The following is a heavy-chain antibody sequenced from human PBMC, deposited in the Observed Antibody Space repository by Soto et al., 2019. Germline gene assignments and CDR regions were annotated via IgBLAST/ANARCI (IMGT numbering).Heavy chain of an antibody. V-gene: IGHV3-13*01. CDR1: GFNIRGFD. CDR2: IGNTGNT. CDR3: GRGQEVGAHFFDS. D-gene: IGHD2-15*01. J-gene: IGHJ4*02. Sequence: LRLSYVAPGFNIRGFDMHRVRQPTGKGLEWVSTIGNTGNTYYSASVKARLTISRDNAKNSLSLLMNILRARETAVYFCGRGQEVGAHFFDSWGQGTQVPVSS.